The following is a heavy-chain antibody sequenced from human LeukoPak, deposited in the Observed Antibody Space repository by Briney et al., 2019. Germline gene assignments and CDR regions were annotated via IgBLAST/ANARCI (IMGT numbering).Heavy chain of an antibody. CDR1: GYTFTSYA. CDR3: ARGPNYGSGTYYN. V-gene: IGHV1-3*01. J-gene: IGHJ4*02. Sequence: ASVKVSCKASGYTFTSYAMHWVRQAPGQRLEWMGWINAGNGNTKYSQKFQGRVTITRDTSASTAYMELSSLTSEDTAVYYCARGPNYGSGTYYNWGQGTLVTVSS. CDR2: INAGNGNT. D-gene: IGHD3-10*01.